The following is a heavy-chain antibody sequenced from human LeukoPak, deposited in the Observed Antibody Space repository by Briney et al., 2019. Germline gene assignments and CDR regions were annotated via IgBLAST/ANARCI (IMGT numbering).Heavy chain of an antibody. CDR1: GGSISSYY. CDR2: IYYSGST. V-gene: IGHV4-59*01. Sequence: SETLSPTCTVSGGSISSYYWSWIRQPPGKGLEWIGYIYYSGSTNYNPSLKSRVTISVDTSKNQFSLKLSSVTAADTAVYYCARGGYDSSGYYSNDYWGQGTLVTVSS. D-gene: IGHD3-22*01. CDR3: ARGGYDSSGYYSNDY. J-gene: IGHJ4*02.